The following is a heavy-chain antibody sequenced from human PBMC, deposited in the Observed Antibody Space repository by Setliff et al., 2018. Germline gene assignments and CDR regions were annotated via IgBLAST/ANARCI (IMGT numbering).Heavy chain of an antibody. V-gene: IGHV4-4*08. Sequence: PSETLSLTCTVSGGSISSYYWGWIRQPPGKGLEWIGYIYTSGSTNYNPSLKSRVTISVDTSKNQFSLKLSSVTAADTAVYYCARDDTAMVSGFDYWGQGTLVTVSS. CDR2: IYTSGST. D-gene: IGHD5-18*01. CDR3: ARDDTAMVSGFDY. J-gene: IGHJ4*02. CDR1: GGSISSYY.